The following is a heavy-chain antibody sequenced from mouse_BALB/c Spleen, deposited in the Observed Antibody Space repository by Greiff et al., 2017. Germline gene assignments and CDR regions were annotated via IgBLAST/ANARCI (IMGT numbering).Heavy chain of an antibody. CDR1: GYTFTSYW. CDR2: IYPGDGDT. V-gene: IGHV1-87*01. J-gene: IGHJ4*01. D-gene: IGHD2-4*01. Sequence: QVQLQQSGAELARPGASVKLSCKASGYTFTSYWMQWVKQRPGQGLEWIGAIYPGDGDTRYTQKFKGKATLTADKSSSTAYMQLSSLASEDSAVYYCARGYDYDDAMDYWGQGTSVTVSS. CDR3: ARGYDYDDAMDY.